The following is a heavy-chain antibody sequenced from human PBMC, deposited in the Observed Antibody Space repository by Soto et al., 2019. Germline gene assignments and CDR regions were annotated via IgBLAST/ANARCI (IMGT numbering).Heavy chain of an antibody. D-gene: IGHD3-22*01. CDR1: GFTSSSYN. CDR2: ISSSSSYI. CDR3: ARDLYYYDSSAYYGY. Sequence: EVQLVESGGGLVKPGGSLRLSCAASGFTSSSYNINWVRQAPGKGLEWVSSISSSSSYIYYADSVKGRFTISRDNAKNSLYLQMNSLRAEDTAVYYCARDLYYYDSSAYYGYWGQGTLVTVSS. V-gene: IGHV3-21*01. J-gene: IGHJ4*02.